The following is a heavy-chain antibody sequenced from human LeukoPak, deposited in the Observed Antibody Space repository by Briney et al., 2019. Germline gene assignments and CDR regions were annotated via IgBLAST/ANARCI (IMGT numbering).Heavy chain of an antibody. CDR2: ISSSSSYI. CDR1: GFTFSSYS. J-gene: IGHJ4*02. Sequence: GGSLRLSCAASGFTFSSYSMNWVHQAPGKGLEWVSSISSSSSYIYYADSVKGRFTISRDNAKNSLYLQMNSLRAEDTAVYYCAGEDSSGYYYQGSLDYWGQGTLVTVSS. CDR3: AGEDSSGYYYQGSLDY. D-gene: IGHD3-22*01. V-gene: IGHV3-21*01.